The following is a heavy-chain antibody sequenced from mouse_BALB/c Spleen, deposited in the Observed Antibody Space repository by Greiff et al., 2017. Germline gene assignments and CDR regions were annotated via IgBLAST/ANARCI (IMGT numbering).Heavy chain of an antibody. CDR1: GFSLTSYG. Sequence: VKLVESGPGLVQPSQSLSITCTVSGFSLTSYGVHWVRQSPGKGLEWLGVIWSGGSTDYNAAFISRLSISKDNSKSQVFFKMNSLQANDTAIYYCARYRGYGGYYAVDYWGQGTSVTVSS. J-gene: IGHJ4*01. CDR3: ARYRGYGGYYAVDY. CDR2: IWSGGST. D-gene: IGHD1-1*02. V-gene: IGHV2-2*02.